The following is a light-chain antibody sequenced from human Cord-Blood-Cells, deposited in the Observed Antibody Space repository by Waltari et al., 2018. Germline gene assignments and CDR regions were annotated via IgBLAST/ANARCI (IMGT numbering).Light chain of an antibody. V-gene: IGKV4-1*01. CDR1: QSVLYSSNNKNY. CDR2: WAS. Sequence: DIVMTQSPDSLAVSMGGRATINCKSSQSVLYSSNNKNYLAWSQQKPGQPPKLLIYWASTRESGVPDRFSGSGSGTDFTLTISSLQAEDVAVYYCQQYYSTPRTFGQGTKVEIK. CDR3: QQYYSTPRT. J-gene: IGKJ1*01.